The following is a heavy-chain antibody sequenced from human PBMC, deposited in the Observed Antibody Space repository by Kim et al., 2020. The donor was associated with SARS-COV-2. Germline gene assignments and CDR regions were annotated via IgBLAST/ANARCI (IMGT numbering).Heavy chain of an antibody. Sequence: ASVKVSCKASGYTFTTYNIQWVRQAPGQGLEWVGWINSGQGNTKYSQKLQGRVSISRDTSASTAYMELSSLGSEDTAVYYCVTGGGPAWGQGTLVTVSS. J-gene: IGHJ4*02. CDR1: GYTFTTYN. CDR2: INSGQGNT. CDR3: VTGGGPA. D-gene: IGHD5-12*01. V-gene: IGHV1-3*04.